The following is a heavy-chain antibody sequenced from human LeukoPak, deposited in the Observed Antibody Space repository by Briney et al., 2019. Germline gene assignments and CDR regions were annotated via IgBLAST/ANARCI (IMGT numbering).Heavy chain of an antibody. V-gene: IGHV4-38-2*02. Sequence: SETLSLTCTVSGFSINYGYYWAWIRQPPGKGLEWLGTIYHSGTSYYNPSLKSRVTISVDTSRNQFSLRLSSLTAADTAVYYCARRGFGELFSSLDFWGQGILVTVSS. D-gene: IGHD3-10*01. CDR1: GFSINYGYY. J-gene: IGHJ4*02. CDR2: IYHSGTS. CDR3: ARRGFGELFSSLDF.